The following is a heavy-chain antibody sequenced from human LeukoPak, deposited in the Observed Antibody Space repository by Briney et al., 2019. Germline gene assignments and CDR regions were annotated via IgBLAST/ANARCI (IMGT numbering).Heavy chain of an antibody. CDR1: GYSFTTYW. J-gene: IGHJ4*02. D-gene: IGHD6-19*01. Sequence: GESLKISCKGSGYSFTTYWIGWVRQMPGKGLEWMGIIYPGDSDTRYSPSFQGQVTISVDKSISTANLQWSSLKATDTAMYYCARVSAVAGQGCDYWGQGTLVTVSS. V-gene: IGHV5-51*01. CDR2: IYPGDSDT. CDR3: ARVSAVAGQGCDY.